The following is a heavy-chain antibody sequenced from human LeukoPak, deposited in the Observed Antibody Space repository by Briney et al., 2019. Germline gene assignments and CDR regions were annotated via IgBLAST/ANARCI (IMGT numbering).Heavy chain of an antibody. CDR2: IKPNSGGT. CDR1: GYTFTGYY. CDR3: ARDIGGIAAREY. Sequence: ASVKVSCKASGYTFTGYYMHWVRQAPGQGLEWMGRIKPNSGGTNYAQKFQGRVTMTRDTSISTAYMELSRLRSDDTAVYYCARDIGGIAAREYGGQGTLVTVSS. D-gene: IGHD6-6*01. V-gene: IGHV1-2*06. J-gene: IGHJ4*02.